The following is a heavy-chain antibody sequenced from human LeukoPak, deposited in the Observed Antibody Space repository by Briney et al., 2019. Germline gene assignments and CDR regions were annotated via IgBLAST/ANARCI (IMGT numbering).Heavy chain of an antibody. D-gene: IGHD3-22*01. CDR3: AKDDRAHPVRPNRLYP. CDR1: EFTVHINY. V-gene: IGHV3-53*01. CDR2: IDRSGVT. J-gene: IGHJ5*02. Sequence: GGSLRLSCAASEFTVHINYMSWVRQAPGKGLEWVLVIDRSGVTHYADCVKGRFTISRDKSKHTLYLQMNSLRTKDTGVYYCAKDDRAHPVRPNRLYPWGQGTLVTVSS.